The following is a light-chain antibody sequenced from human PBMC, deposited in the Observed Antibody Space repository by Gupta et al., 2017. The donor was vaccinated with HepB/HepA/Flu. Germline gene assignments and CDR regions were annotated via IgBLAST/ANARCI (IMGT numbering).Light chain of an antibody. Sequence: QSALTQPRSVSGSPGQSVTISCTGSSSDVGGYDYVSWSQQHPGKAPELMIYDVNKRPSGVPDRFSGSKSGNTASLTISGLQAEDEADYYCCSYAGSYHVVFGGGTKLTVL. CDR1: SSDVGGYDY. J-gene: IGLJ2*01. CDR2: DVN. V-gene: IGLV2-11*01. CDR3: CSYAGSYHVV.